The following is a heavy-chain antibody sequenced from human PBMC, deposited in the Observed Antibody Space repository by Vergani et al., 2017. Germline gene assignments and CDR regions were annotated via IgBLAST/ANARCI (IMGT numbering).Heavy chain of an antibody. CDR2: ISSSSAYI. V-gene: IGHV3-21*02. CDR1: GISFSNYT. J-gene: IGHJ6*02. Sequence: EAQLVESGGGAVKPGGSLRLSCTASGISFSNYTINWVRQAPGKGLEWVASISSSSAYIDYVDSIKGRFTISRDNAKRSVFLQMNSLRAEDTAVYYCARTGEWMRSNNGPPDYDFALDVWGQGTTVIVSS. D-gene: IGHD3-10*01. CDR3: ARTGEWMRSNNGPPDYDFALDV.